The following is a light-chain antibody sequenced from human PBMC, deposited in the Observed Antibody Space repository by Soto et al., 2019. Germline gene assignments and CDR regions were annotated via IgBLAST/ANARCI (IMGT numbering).Light chain of an antibody. CDR2: AAS. CDR3: QQSYSAPLT. V-gene: IGKV1-39*01. J-gene: IGKJ4*01. CDR1: QSVTTY. Sequence: DIQMIQSPSSLSASVGDRVTISCRASQSVTTYLNWYQQKPGKAPKVLIYAASSLQSGVPSRFSGSGSVTDFTLTISSLQPEDFATYYCQQSYSAPLTFGGGTKVEIK.